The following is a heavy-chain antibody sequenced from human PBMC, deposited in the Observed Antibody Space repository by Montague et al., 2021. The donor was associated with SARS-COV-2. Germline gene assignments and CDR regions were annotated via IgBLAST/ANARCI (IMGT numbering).Heavy chain of an antibody. J-gene: IGHJ3*02. CDR1: GGSISSYY. D-gene: IGHD3-9*01. Sequence: SETLSLTCTVSGGSISSYYWSRIRQPPGKGLKWIGYIYYSGSTNYNPSLKSRVTISVDTSKNQFSLKLSSVTAADTAVYYCARTGLGDYDILTGYTVNAFDIWGQGTMVTVSS. V-gene: IGHV4-59*01. CDR2: IYYSGST. CDR3: ARTGLGDYDILTGYTVNAFDI.